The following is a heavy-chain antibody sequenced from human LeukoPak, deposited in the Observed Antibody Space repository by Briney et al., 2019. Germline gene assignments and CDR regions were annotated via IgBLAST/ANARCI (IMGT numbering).Heavy chain of an antibody. V-gene: IGHV4-34*01. CDR1: GGSFSGYY. CDR2: INHSGST. CDR3: ARVGARIAARPRGRYYFDY. Sequence: SETLSLTCAVYGGSFSGYYWSWIRQPPGKGLEWIGEINHSGSTNYNPSLKSRVTISVDTSKNQFSLKLSSVTAADTAVYYCARVGARIAARPRGRYYFDYWGQGTLVTVSS. J-gene: IGHJ4*02. D-gene: IGHD6-6*01.